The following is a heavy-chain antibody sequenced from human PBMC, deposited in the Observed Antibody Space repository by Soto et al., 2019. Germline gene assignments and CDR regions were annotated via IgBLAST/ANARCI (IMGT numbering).Heavy chain of an antibody. V-gene: IGHV4-30-4*01. CDR2: VYYSGTT. D-gene: IGHD1-26*01. CDR3: VTVNLVGAAYYFDY. CDR1: GGSISSGDYY. Sequence: KASETLSLTCTVSGGSISSGDYYWGWIRQPPGKGLEWIGYVYYSGTTYSHPSLNSRVSISVDTSENQFSLRLTSVTAADTAVYYCVTVNLVGAAYYFDYWGPGTLVTVSS. J-gene: IGHJ4*02.